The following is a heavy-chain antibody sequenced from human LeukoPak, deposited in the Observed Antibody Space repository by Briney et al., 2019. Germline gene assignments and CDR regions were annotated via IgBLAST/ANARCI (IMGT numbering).Heavy chain of an antibody. D-gene: IGHD3-22*01. CDR3: ALHYYDSSGHLDY. Sequence: GGSLRLSCAASGFTFSSYAMSWVRQAPGKGLEWVSAISGSGGSTSYTDSMKGRFTISRDKSKNTLYLQMNSLRAEDTAVYYCALHYYDSSGHLDYWGQGTLVTVSS. V-gene: IGHV3-23*01. CDR2: ISGSGGST. CDR1: GFTFSSYA. J-gene: IGHJ4*02.